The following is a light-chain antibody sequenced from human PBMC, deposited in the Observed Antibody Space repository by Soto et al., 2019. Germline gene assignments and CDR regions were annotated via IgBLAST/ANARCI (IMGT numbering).Light chain of an antibody. V-gene: IGLV1-44*01. CDR2: NNN. CDR3: AAWDDSLNGYV. J-gene: IGLJ1*01. Sequence: QSALTQPPSASGTPGQRVTISCSGGSSNIGTNAVNWYQQLPGTAPKLLICNNNQRPSGVPDRFSGSKSGTSASLAISGLQSEDEADYYCAAWDDSLNGYVFGTGTKVTVL. CDR1: SSNIGTNA.